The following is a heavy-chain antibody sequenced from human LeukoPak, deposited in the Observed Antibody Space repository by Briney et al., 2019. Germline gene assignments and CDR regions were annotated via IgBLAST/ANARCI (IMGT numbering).Heavy chain of an antibody. CDR1: GFTFNTYN. V-gene: IGHV3-21*01. Sequence: GGSLRLSCAASGFTFNTYNMNWVRQAPGKGLEWDSSISSSISSYIYYADSVKGRFTISRDNAKNSLYLQMNSLRAEDTAVYYCARDPSYSSAFVWFDPWGQGTLVTVSS. CDR2: ISSSISSYI. J-gene: IGHJ5*02. D-gene: IGHD6-6*01. CDR3: ARDPSYSSAFVWFDP.